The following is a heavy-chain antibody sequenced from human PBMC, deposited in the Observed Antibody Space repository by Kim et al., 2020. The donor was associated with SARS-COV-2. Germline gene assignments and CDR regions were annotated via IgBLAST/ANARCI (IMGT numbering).Heavy chain of an antibody. V-gene: IGHV3-23*01. D-gene: IGHD3-10*01. Sequence: GGSLRLSCAASGFTFSSYAMSWVRQAPGKGLEWVSAISGSGGSTYYADSVKGRFLLFLVVVSLFLSVQLLSLRAEFAVLYYCAKPPWFGELLPSGFDYWG. J-gene: IGHJ4*01. CDR2: ISGSGGST. CDR3: AKPPWFGELLPSGFDY. CDR1: GFTFSSYA.